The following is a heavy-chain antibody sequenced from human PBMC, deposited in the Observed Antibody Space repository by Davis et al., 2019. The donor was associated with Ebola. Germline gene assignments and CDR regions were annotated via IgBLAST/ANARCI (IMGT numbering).Heavy chain of an antibody. CDR2: ISGSGGST. CDR1: GFTFSSYA. CDR3: AKDIRDSYGMDV. Sequence: GESLKISCAASGFTFSSYAMSWVRQAPGKGLEWVSAISGSGGSTYYADSVKGRFTISRDNSRNTLYLQMNSLRAEDTAVYYCAKDIRDSYGMDVWGQGTTVTVSS. J-gene: IGHJ6*02. V-gene: IGHV3-23*01. D-gene: IGHD2-2*02.